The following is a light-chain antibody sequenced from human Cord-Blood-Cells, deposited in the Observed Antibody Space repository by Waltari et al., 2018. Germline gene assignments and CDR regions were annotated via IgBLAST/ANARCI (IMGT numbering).Light chain of an antibody. V-gene: IGKV1-39*01. CDR2: AAS. Sequence: DIQMTQSPSSLSASVGDRVTISCRASQGIGRYLNWYQQKQGKAPKLLIYAASSLQSGVPSRFSGSGSGTDFTLTISSRQPEYVPSYYCQQGYSTPVTVGQGTRRESK. J-gene: IGKJ5*01. CDR1: QGIGRY. CDR3: QQGYSTPVT.